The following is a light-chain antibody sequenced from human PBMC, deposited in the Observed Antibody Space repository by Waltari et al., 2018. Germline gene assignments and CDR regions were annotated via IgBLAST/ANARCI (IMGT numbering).Light chain of an antibody. J-gene: IGKJ1*01. Sequence: DIQMTQSPSSLSASVGDRVAITCRSSQTISTYLNWYQQKPGKAPNLLIYAASSLQTGIPSRFRGSGSGTDFTLTISSLQPEDFATYFCQQSYSTPWTFGQGTKVEMK. V-gene: IGKV1-39*01. CDR3: QQSYSTPWT. CDR1: QTISTY. CDR2: AAS.